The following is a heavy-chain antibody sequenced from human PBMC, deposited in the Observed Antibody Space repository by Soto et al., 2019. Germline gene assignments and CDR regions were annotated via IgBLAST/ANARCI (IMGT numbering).Heavy chain of an antibody. Sequence: PSETLSLTCTASGGSISSYYWSWIRQPPGKGLEWIGYIYYSGSTNYNPSLKSRVTISVDTSKNQFSLNLSSVTAADTAVYYCAGGLLLGWFDPWGQGTLVTVSS. D-gene: IGHD2-15*01. CDR2: IYYSGST. J-gene: IGHJ5*02. CDR1: GGSISSYY. V-gene: IGHV4-59*08. CDR3: AGGLLLGWFDP.